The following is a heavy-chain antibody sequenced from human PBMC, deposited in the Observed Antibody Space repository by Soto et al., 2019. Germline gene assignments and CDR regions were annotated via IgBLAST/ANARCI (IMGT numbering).Heavy chain of an antibody. CDR2: INSDGSST. D-gene: IGHD6-19*01. Sequence: SGGSLRLSCTASGFTFSSYWMHWVRQAPGKGLVWVSRINSDGSSTSYADFVKGRFTISRDNAKNTLSLQMSSLRAEDTAVYYCARAAVAGLNWFDPWGQGTLVTVSS. CDR3: ARAAVAGLNWFDP. J-gene: IGHJ5*02. V-gene: IGHV3-74*01. CDR1: GFTFSSYW.